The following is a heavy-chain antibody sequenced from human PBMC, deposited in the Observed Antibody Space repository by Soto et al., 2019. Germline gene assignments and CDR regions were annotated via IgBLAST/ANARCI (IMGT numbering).Heavy chain of an antibody. Sequence: EVQLVESGGGLVQPGGSLRLSCAASGFTVSNNYMNWVRQAPGKGLEWVSVIYSGGDTYYADSVKGRFTISRDNSKNTLSLPMTSPRAEDTAIYYCATHPSSGYWGQGTLVTVSS. CDR3: ATHPSSGY. CDR1: GFTVSNNY. V-gene: IGHV3-66*01. J-gene: IGHJ4*02. D-gene: IGHD6-25*01. CDR2: IYSGGDT.